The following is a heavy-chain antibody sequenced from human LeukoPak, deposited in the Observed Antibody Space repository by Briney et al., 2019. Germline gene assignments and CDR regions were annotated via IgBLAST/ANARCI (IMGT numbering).Heavy chain of an antibody. D-gene: IGHD2-15*01. V-gene: IGHV1-2*06. CDR2: INPNTGGT. CDR3: TRICSGGSCDSDDAFDI. J-gene: IGHJ3*02. CDR1: GYTFTGYY. Sequence: ASVKVSCKASGYTFTGYYMHWVRQAPGQGLEWMGRINPNTGGTNYAQKFQGRVTMTRDTSISTAYMELSRLRSDDTAVYYCTRICSGGSCDSDDAFDIWGQGTMVTVSS.